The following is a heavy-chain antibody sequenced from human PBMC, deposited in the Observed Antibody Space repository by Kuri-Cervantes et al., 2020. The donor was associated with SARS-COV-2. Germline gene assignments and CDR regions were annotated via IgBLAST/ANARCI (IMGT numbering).Heavy chain of an antibody. Sequence: LRLPCTVSGGSISSGDYYWSWIRQPPGKGLEWIGYIYYSGSTYYNPSLKTPVTISVDTSKNQFSLKLSSVTAADTAVYYCARDRMESLLWFGVVEAFDIWGQGTMVTVSS. V-gene: IGHV4-30-4*01. D-gene: IGHD3-10*01. CDR2: IYYSGST. CDR1: GGSISSGDYY. J-gene: IGHJ3*02. CDR3: ARDRMESLLWFGVVEAFDI.